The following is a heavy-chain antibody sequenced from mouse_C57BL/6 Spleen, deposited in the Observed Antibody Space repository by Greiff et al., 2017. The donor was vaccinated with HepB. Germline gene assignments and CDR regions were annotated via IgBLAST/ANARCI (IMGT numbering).Heavy chain of an antibody. J-gene: IGHJ1*03. D-gene: IGHD4-1*01. CDR3: GRNWEVGYFDV. V-gene: IGHV1-53*01. CDR2: INPSNGGT. Sequence: VQLQQPGTELVKPGASVKLSCKASGYTFISYSMHWVKQRPGQGREWIVNINPSNGGTNSNEKFKSKATLTVDKSSNTANMQLSSLTTEGAAVYYCGRNWEVGYFDVWGTGTTVTVSS. CDR1: GYTFISYS.